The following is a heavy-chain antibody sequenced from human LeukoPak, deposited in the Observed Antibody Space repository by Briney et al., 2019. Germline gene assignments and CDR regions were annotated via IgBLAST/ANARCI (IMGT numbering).Heavy chain of an antibody. V-gene: IGHV3-66*01. D-gene: IGHD5-18*01. Sequence: ETLSLTCAVSGESISSSNWWSWVRQAPGKGLEWVSVIYSGGSTYYADSVKGRFTISRDNSKNTLYLQMNSLRAEDTAVYYCASTYGSVDTAMVKWGAFDYWGQGTLVTVSS. CDR1: GESISSSNW. J-gene: IGHJ4*02. CDR3: ASTYGSVDTAMVKWGAFDY. CDR2: IYSGGST.